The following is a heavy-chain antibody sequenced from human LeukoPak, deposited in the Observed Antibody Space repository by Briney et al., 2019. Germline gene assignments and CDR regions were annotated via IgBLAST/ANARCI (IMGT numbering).Heavy chain of an antibody. V-gene: IGHV3-23*01. CDR1: GIMFAAYA. CDR2: IRASGDST. D-gene: IGHD1-26*01. CDR3: AKDSGRGSYTYDC. Sequence: GGSLRLSCAASGIMFAAYAMSWVGKAPGRGLEWVATIRASGDSTYLSYSVKGRFTISRDNSRKTLFLQLNSLRAEDTAIYYCAKDSGRGSYTYDCWGQGTLVTVSS. J-gene: IGHJ4*02.